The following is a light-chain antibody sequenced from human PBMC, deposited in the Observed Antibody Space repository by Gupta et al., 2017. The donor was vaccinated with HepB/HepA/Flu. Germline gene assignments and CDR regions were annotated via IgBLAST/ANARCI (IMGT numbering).Light chain of an antibody. Sequence: AFRMTQSASSCAASTGDRVTITCRASQGISSYLAWYQQKPGKAPKLLIYAASTLQSGVPSRFNGSGSGTDFTLTISCLQSEDFATYYCQQYYSYPWTFGQGTKVETK. CDR2: AAS. CDR3: QQYYSYPWT. J-gene: IGKJ1*01. CDR1: QGISSY. V-gene: IGKV1-8*01.